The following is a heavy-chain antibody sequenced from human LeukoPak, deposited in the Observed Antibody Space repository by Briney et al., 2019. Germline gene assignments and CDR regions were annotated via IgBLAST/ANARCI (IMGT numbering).Heavy chain of an antibody. J-gene: IGHJ6*03. Sequence: PGGSLRLSCAASGFTLSSYSMNWVRQAPGKGLEWVSSISSSSIYIYYADSVKGRFTISRDNAKNSLYLQMNSLRAEDTAVYYCARDRYLTMVRGVILCYYYYMDVWGKGTTVTVSS. V-gene: IGHV3-21*01. D-gene: IGHD3-10*01. CDR2: ISSSSIYI. CDR3: ARDRYLTMVRGVILCYYYYMDV. CDR1: GFTLSSYS.